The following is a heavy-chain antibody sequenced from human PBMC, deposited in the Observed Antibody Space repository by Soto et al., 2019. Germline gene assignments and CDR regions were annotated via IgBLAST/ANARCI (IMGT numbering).Heavy chain of an antibody. CDR1: RFTFSSYA. J-gene: IGHJ6*02. V-gene: IGHV3-23*01. D-gene: IGHD3-3*01. CDR2: ISENGDTK. Sequence: EVQLLESGGGLVQPGGSLRLSCAASRFTFSSYAMAWVRQAPGKGLEWVAGISENGDTKTYADPVRGRFTISRDNSMKALGQVLNSLGVKSKAVYYCVKARATIFRVVWTYGMDVWAQVIKVNISS. CDR3: VKARATIFRVVWTYGMDV.